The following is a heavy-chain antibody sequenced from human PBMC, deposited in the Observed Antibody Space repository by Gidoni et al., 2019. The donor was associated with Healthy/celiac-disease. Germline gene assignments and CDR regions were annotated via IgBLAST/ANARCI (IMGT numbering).Heavy chain of an antibody. V-gene: IGHV3-30-3*01. CDR2: ISYDGSNK. CDR3: ARGLNYDILTGYSNYYYYGMDV. D-gene: IGHD3-9*01. J-gene: IGHJ6*02. CDR1: GFTFSSYA. Sequence: QVQLVESGGGVVQPGRSLRLSCAASGFTFSSYAMHWLRQAPGKGLEWVAVISYDGSNKYYADSVKGRFTISRDNSKNTLYLQMNSLRAEDTAVYYCARGLNYDILTGYSNYYYYGMDVWGQGTTVTVSS.